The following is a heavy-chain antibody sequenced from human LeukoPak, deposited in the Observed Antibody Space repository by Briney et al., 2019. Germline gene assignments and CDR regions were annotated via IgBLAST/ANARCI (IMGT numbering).Heavy chain of an antibody. J-gene: IGHJ3*02. D-gene: IGHD4-4*01. CDR3: ARDIQSPSDAFDI. V-gene: IGHV1-2*02. CDR2: INPNSGGT. CDR1: GYTFTGYY. Sequence: EASVKVSCKASGYTFTGYYMHWVRQAPGQGLEWMGWINPNSGGTNYAQKFQGRVTMTRDTSISTAYMELSRLRSDDTAVYYCARDIQSPSDAFDIWGQGTMVTVSS.